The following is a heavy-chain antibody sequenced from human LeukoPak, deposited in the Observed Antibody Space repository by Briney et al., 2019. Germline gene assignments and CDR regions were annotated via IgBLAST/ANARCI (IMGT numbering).Heavy chain of an antibody. CDR3: ARGAPGYDSSGYYPNFDY. CDR1: GGSISSYY. CDR2: IYYSGST. V-gene: IGHV4-59*01. J-gene: IGHJ4*02. Sequence: RSETLSLTCTVSGGSISSYYWSWIRQPPGKGLEWIGYIYYSGSTNYNPSLKSRVTISVDTSKNQFSLKLSSVTAADTAVYYCARGAPGYDSSGYYPNFDYWGQGTLVTVSS. D-gene: IGHD3-22*01.